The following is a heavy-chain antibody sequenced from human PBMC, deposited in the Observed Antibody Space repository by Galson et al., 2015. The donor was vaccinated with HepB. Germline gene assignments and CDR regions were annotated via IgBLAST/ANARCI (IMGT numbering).Heavy chain of an antibody. Sequence: SLRLSCAASGFTFDDYAMHWVRQAPGKGLEWVSGISWNSGSIGYADSVKGRFTISRDNAKNSLYLQMNSLRAGDTALYYCAKGKWSDDAFDIWGQGTMVTVSS. CDR3: AKGKWSDDAFDI. D-gene: IGHD1-26*01. V-gene: IGHV3-9*01. CDR2: ISWNSGSI. CDR1: GFTFDDYA. J-gene: IGHJ3*02.